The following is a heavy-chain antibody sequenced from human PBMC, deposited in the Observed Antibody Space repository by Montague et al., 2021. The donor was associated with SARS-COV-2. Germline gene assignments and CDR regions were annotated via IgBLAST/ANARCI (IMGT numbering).Heavy chain of an antibody. CDR1: GFTFSSYG. V-gene: IGHV3-23*01. CDR3: AKEGVVVGADGFDY. Sequence: SLRLSCAASGFTFSSYGMNWVRQAPGKGLKWVSAISTTGANTYYAGSVKGRFTISRDNSKNTLYLQLNSLRDEDTAVYYCAKEGVVVGADGFDYWGQGTMVIASS. D-gene: IGHD3-22*01. CDR2: ISTTGANT. J-gene: IGHJ3*01.